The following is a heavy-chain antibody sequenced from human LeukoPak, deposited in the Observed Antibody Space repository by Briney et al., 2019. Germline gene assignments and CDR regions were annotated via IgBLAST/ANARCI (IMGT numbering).Heavy chain of an antibody. J-gene: IGHJ6*02. D-gene: IGHD2-2*01. CDR3: ARVRAGYCTSTSCYTGMDV. CDR1: GFTFSSYG. V-gene: IGHV3-30*03. CDR2: ISYDGSNE. Sequence: GGSLRLSCAASGFTFSSYGMHWVRQAPGKGLEWVALISYDGSNEYYADSVRGRFTISRDNSKFTLYMQMNSLRAEDTAVYYCARVRAGYCTSTSCYTGMDVWGPGTTATVSS.